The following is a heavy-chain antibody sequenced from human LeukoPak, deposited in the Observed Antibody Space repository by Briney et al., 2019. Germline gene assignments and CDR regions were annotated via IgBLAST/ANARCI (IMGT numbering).Heavy chain of an antibody. Sequence: GGSLRLSCAASGFTFRNSAMNWVRQAPGKGLEWVSIISGIGDSKYSADSMEGRFTISRDNSKNTLYLQMISLRVEDTAVYYSAKGHGENCVRGWSSRVLDYWGQGILVTVSS. D-gene: IGHD3-10*02. CDR2: ISGIGDSK. CDR1: GFTFRNSA. V-gene: IGHV3-23*01. CDR3: AKGHGENCVRGWSSRVLDY. J-gene: IGHJ4*02.